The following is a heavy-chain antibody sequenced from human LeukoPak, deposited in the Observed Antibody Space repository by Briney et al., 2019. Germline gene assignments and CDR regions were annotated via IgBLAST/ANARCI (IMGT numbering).Heavy chain of an antibody. CDR2: ISVSSSSL. Sequence: GGSLRLSCAASGFTFSSFSMNWVRQAPGKGLEWVSSISVSSSSLYYADSVKGRFTISRDNAKNSLYLQMNSLRAEDTAVYYCARGDYGDSDAFDIWGQGTMVTVSS. D-gene: IGHD4-17*01. CDR3: ARGDYGDSDAFDI. J-gene: IGHJ3*02. CDR1: GFTFSSFS. V-gene: IGHV3-21*01.